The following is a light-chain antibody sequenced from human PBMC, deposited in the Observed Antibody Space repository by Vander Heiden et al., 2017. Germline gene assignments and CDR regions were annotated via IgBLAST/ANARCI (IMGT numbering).Light chain of an antibody. CDR1: QSLLYSSNNKNH. V-gene: IGKV4-1*01. CDR2: WAS. J-gene: IGKJ1*01. CDR3: QQYYSTPQT. Sequence: DIVMTQSLDSLAVSLGERATINCMSSQSLLYSSNNKNHLAWYQQKPRQPPKLLIYWASTRESGVPDRFSGRGSGTDFTLTISSLQAEDVAVYYCQQYYSTPQTFGQGTRVDVK.